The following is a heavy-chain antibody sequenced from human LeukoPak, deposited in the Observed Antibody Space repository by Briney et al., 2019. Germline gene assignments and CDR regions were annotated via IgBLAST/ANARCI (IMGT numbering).Heavy chain of an antibody. CDR2: IYTSGST. V-gene: IGHV4-61*02. CDR1: GGSISSSSYY. Sequence: SETLSLTCTVSGGSISSSSYYWSWIRQPAGKGLEWIGRIYTSGSTNYNPSLKSRVTMSVDTSKNQFSLKLSSVTAADTAVYYCARERYDILTGYHPFDYWGQGTLVTVSS. CDR3: ARERYDILTGYHPFDY. J-gene: IGHJ4*02. D-gene: IGHD3-9*01.